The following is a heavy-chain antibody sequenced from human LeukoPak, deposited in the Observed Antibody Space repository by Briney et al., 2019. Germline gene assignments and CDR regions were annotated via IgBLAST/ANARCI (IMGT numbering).Heavy chain of an antibody. CDR2: ISWNSGSI. V-gene: IGHV3-9*03. CDR1: GFTFDDYA. D-gene: IGHD1-14*01. J-gene: IGHJ3*02. Sequence: PGGSLRLSCAASGFTFDDYAMHWVRQAPGKGLEWVSGISWNSGSIGYADSVKGRFTISRDNAKNSLYLQMNSLRAEDMALYYCAKEATTAGGAFDIWGQGTMVTASS. CDR3: AKEATTAGGAFDI.